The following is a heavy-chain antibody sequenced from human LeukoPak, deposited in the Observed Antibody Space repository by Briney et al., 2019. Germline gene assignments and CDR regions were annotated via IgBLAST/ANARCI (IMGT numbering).Heavy chain of an antibody. J-gene: IGHJ6*02. CDR3: ARASAGTYYYYGMDV. Sequence: GGSLRLSCAASGFTFSDYYMSWIRQAPGKGLEWVSYISSSGSTIYYADSVKGRFTISRGNAKNSLYLQMYSLRAEDTAVYYCARASAGTYYYYGMDVWGQGTTVTVSS. CDR1: GFTFSDYY. V-gene: IGHV3-11*01. CDR2: ISSSGSTI. D-gene: IGHD6-13*01.